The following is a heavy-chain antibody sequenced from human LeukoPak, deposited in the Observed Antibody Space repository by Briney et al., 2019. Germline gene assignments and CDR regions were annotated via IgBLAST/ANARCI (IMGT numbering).Heavy chain of an antibody. CDR3: ARDASGRGYYLDY. CDR2: INPNSGDT. D-gene: IGHD3-10*01. V-gene: IGHV1-2*02. Sequence: ASVKVSCMASGHTFTGYYLHWVRQAPGQGLEWMGWINPNSGDTNYAPKFQGRVTMTTDTSTSTAYMELRSLRSDDTAVYYCARDASGRGYYLDYWGQGTLVTVSS. CDR1: GHTFTGYY. J-gene: IGHJ4*02.